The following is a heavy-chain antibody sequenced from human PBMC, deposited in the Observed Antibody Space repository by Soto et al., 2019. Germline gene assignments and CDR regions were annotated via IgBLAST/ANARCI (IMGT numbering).Heavy chain of an antibody. J-gene: IGHJ4*02. Sequence: QVQLVESGGGVVQPGRSLRLSCAASGFTFSSYGMHWVRQAPGKGLEWVAVISYDGSNKYYADSAKGRFTISRDNSKNTLYLQMNSLRAEDTAVYYCAKDDKWELLRPLDYWGQGTLVTVSS. V-gene: IGHV3-30*18. CDR3: AKDDKWELLRPLDY. D-gene: IGHD1-26*01. CDR1: GFTFSSYG. CDR2: ISYDGSNK.